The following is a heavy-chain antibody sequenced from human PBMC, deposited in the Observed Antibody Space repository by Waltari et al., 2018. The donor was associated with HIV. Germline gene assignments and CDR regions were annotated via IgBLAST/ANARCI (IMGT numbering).Heavy chain of an antibody. J-gene: IGHJ4*02. Sequence: QVTLKESGPVLVKPTETLTLTCTVSGFSLSNARMGVSWIRQPPGKALEWLAHLFSNDEKSYSTSLKSRLTISKDTSKSQVVLTMTNMDPVDTATYYCARTIPHYYNYYDSSGSILPPDYWGQGTLVTVSS. CDR1: GFSLSNARMG. CDR2: LFSNDEK. D-gene: IGHD3-22*01. CDR3: ARTIPHYYNYYDSSGSILPPDY. V-gene: IGHV2-26*01.